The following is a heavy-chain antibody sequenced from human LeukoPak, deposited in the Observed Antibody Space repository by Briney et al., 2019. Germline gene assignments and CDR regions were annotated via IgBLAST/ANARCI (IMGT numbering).Heavy chain of an antibody. CDR1: GYTFTSYG. D-gene: IGHD3-10*01. V-gene: IGHV1-18*01. CDR3: ARDLCFGELLSIHNWFDP. J-gene: IGHJ5*02. CDR2: ISAYNGNT. Sequence: AAVKVSCKAAGYTFTSYGISWVRQAPGQGLEWMGWISAYNGNTNYAQKLQCTVTMTTDTSTSTAYIELRSLRSDDTAVYYCARDLCFGELLSIHNWFDPWGQGTLVTVSS.